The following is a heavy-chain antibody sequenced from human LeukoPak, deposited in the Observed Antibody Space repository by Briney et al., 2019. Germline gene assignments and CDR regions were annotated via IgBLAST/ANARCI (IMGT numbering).Heavy chain of an antibody. CDR1: GGSISSGGYY. J-gene: IGHJ6*03. V-gene: IGHV4-30-2*01. CDR2: IFHTGNT. D-gene: IGHD6-13*01. CDR3: ARGLVAAAGDLIYYYYYYMDV. Sequence: PSETLSLTCTVSGGSISSGGYYWSWIRQPPGKGLEWIGYIFHTGNTYYNPSLKSRVTISVDTSKNQFSLKLRSVTAADTAVYYCARGLVAAAGDLIYYYYYYMDVWGKGTTVTVSS.